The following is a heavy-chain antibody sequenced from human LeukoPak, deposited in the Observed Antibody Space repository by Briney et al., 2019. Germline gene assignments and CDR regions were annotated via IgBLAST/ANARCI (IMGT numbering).Heavy chain of an antibody. Sequence: PSETLSLTCTVSGGSIRSYYWSWIRQPPGKGLEWIAYIYYSGSTNYNPSLKSRVTISVDTSKNQFSLKLSSVTAADTAVYYCARRVLGGSSWYGWFDPWGQGTLVTVSS. CDR2: IYYSGST. D-gene: IGHD6-13*01. J-gene: IGHJ5*02. V-gene: IGHV4-59*01. CDR3: ARRVLGGSSWYGWFDP. CDR1: GGSIRSYY.